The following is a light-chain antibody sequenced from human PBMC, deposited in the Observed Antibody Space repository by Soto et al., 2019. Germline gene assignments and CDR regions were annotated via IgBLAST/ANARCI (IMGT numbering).Light chain of an antibody. CDR1: QTISSW. J-gene: IGKJ1*01. Sequence: IQMPPYTSTLSGSVGDRVTITCRASQTISSWLAWYQQKPGKAPKLLIYKASTLKSGVPSRFSGSGSGTEFTLTISSLQPDDFATYYCQHHNSYSEAFGQRTKVDIK. V-gene: IGKV1-5*03. CDR2: KAS. CDR3: QHHNSYSEA.